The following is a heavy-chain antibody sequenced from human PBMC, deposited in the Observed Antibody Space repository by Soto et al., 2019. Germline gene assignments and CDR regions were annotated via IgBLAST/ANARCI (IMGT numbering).Heavy chain of an antibody. J-gene: IGHJ4*02. CDR3: ARARCSSGQCYYLDY. CDR2: ISRGGDRT. Sequence: EVQLVESGAGLVQPGGSLRLSCAASGFTFSSYNIHWIRQAPGKGLEFVPAISRGGDRTSYADSVKGRFIITRDNSKYTVWLQMGSLRTEDMAVYYCARARCSSGQCYYLDYWGQGALVTVSS. V-gene: IGHV3-64*02. CDR1: GFTFSSYN. D-gene: IGHD3-22*01.